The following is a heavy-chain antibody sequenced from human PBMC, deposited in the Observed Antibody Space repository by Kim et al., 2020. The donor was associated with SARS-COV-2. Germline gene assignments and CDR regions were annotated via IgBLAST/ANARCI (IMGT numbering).Heavy chain of an antibody. J-gene: IGHJ4*02. V-gene: IGHV3-23*01. D-gene: IGHD6-19*01. Sequence: YHADSVKGRFTNSRDNSKNPLYLQMNSLRAEDTAVYYCAKEEYSSGWSTDWGQGTLVTVSS. CDR3: AKEEYSSGWSTD.